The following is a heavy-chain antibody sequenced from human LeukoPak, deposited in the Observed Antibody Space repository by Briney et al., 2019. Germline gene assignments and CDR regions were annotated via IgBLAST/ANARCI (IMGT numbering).Heavy chain of an antibody. CDR2: ISHTGST. CDR3: ARDRQIAY. Sequence: SETLSLTCAVHGGSFSGHYCSWIRQPPGKGLEWIGEISHTGSTNCNPSLKSRVTISGDTSKNQFSLKLSSVTAADTAVYYCARDRQIAYWGQGTLATVSS. J-gene: IGHJ4*02. CDR1: GGSFSGHY. V-gene: IGHV4-34*01.